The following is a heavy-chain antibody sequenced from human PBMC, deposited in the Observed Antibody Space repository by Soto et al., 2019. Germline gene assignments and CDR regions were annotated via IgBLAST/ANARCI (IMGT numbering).Heavy chain of an antibody. J-gene: IGHJ6*02. CDR2: ISYDGSNK. D-gene: IGHD6-13*01. CDR3: ARGGDSSSWTLWAVHYYYYSMDV. CDR1: GFTFSSYA. V-gene: IGHV3-30-3*01. Sequence: GGSLRLSCAASGFTFSSYAMHWVRQAPGKGLEWVAVISYDGSNKYYADSVKGRFTISRDNSKNTLYLQMNSLRAEDTAVYYCARGGDSSSWTLWAVHYYYYSMDVWGQGTTVTVSS.